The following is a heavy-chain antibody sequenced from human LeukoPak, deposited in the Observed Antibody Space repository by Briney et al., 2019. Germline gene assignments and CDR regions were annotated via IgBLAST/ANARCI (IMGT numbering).Heavy chain of an antibody. Sequence: GESLKISCKVSGYSFTSYCIGWVRQMPGKGLEWMGIIYPGDSGPTYSPSFQGQVTISVDKSINTAYLQWSSLQASDTAMYYCARRSRDGYNTDFDYWGQGTLVTVSS. V-gene: IGHV5-51*01. CDR2: IYPGDSGP. CDR3: ARRSRDGYNTDFDY. CDR1: GYSFTSYC. J-gene: IGHJ4*02. D-gene: IGHD5-24*01.